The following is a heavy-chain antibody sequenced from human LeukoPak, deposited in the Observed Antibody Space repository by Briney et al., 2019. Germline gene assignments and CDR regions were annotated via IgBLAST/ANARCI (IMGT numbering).Heavy chain of an antibody. CDR2: INHSGST. V-gene: IGHV4-39*07. J-gene: IGHJ4*02. CDR3: ARVRGRSSSWQYFDY. CDR1: GGSINSGNYY. D-gene: IGHD6-13*01. Sequence: PSETLSLTCSVSGGSINSGNYYWCWLRQPPGKGLEWIGEINHSGSTNYNPSLKSRVTISVDTSKNQFSLKLSSVTAADTAVYYCARVRGRSSSWQYFDYWGQGTLVTVSS.